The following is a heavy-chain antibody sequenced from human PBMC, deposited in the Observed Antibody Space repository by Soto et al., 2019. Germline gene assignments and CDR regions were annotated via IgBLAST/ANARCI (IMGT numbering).Heavy chain of an antibody. Sequence: ASEILSLTCSVCGGCISSSSYYSCWIRQRPGKGLEWSGSIYYSGSTYVNASLKSRVTIPVDRSKNQFARKLSSVTAGDTAVDYCARLFRRFQSHFRSGLFDCWGQGTLVTVSA. V-gene: IGHV4-39*01. J-gene: IGHJ4*02. D-gene: IGHD3-3*01. CDR3: ARLFRRFQSHFRSGLFDC. CDR2: IYYSGST. CDR1: GGCISSSSYY.